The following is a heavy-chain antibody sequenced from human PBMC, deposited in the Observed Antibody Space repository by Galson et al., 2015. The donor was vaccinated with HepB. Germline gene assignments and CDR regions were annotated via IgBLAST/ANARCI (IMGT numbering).Heavy chain of an antibody. CDR1: GFTFNTYA. CDR2: ISSNGVST. V-gene: IGHV3-64*05. J-gene: IGHJ1*01. Sequence: SLRLSCAASGFTFNTYAMHWVRQAPGKGLEYVSAISSNGVSTFYADSVKGRFTISRDNSENTLYVQMSSLRAEDTAVYYCVKDFAPEQSIAAAGWFGHWGQGTLVTVSS. CDR3: VKDFAPEQSIAAAGWFGH. D-gene: IGHD6-13*01.